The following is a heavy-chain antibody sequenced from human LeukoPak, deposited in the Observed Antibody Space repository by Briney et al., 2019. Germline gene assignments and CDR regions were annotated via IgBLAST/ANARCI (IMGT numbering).Heavy chain of an antibody. V-gene: IGHV3-30*04. J-gene: IGHJ3*02. CDR3: ARTDYGDAPDALLGAFDI. CDR2: ISHDGNTK. D-gene: IGHD4-17*01. Sequence: GGSLRLSCAASGFTFSTYTMHWVRQAPGKGLEWVAVISHDGNTKYYADSVKGRFTISRDNSKNTLYLEMNSLRAEDTAVYYCARTDYGDAPDALLGAFDIWGQGTMVTVSS. CDR1: GFTFSTYT.